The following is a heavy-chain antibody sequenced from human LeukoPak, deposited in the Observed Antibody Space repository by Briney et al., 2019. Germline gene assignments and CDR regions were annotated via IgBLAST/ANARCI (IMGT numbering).Heavy chain of an antibody. CDR2: IIPIFGTA. CDR3: ARARGYSYAFDYFDY. Sequence: SVKVSCKASGGTFSSYAISWVRQAPGQGLEWMGGIIPIFGTANYAQKFQGRVTITADESTSTAYMELSSLRPEDTAVYYCARARGYSYAFDYFDYWGQGTLVTVSS. D-gene: IGHD5-18*01. J-gene: IGHJ4*02. CDR1: GGTFSSYA. V-gene: IGHV1-69*13.